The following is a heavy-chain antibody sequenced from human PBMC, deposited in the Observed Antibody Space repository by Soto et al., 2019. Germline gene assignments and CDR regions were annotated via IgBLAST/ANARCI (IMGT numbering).Heavy chain of an antibody. V-gene: IGHV1-69*12. CDR1: GDTFDTFA. CDR3: ARNKDREQLGGNYYYAMDV. Sequence: QVQLVQSGAEVLKPGSSVKVSCKASGDTFDTFAISWVRQAPGQGLEWMGGIIPIFRTPDYAQKFQGRVTITADVSTSTAYRKQSILTSEDTAVYYCARNKDREQLGGNYYYAMDVWGQGTTVTVSS. J-gene: IGHJ6*02. D-gene: IGHD1-1*01. CDR2: IIPIFRTP.